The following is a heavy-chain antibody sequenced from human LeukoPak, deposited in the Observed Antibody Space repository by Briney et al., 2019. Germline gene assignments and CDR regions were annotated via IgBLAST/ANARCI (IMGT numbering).Heavy chain of an antibody. Sequence: GGSLRLSCAVSGFTFSSYAMSWVRQAPGKGLEWVSAISGSGGSTYYADSVKGRFTISRDNSKNTLYLQMNSLRAEDTAVYYCAKSYCSGGSCYSYAFDIWGQGTMVTVSS. V-gene: IGHV3-23*01. CDR3: AKSYCSGGSCYSYAFDI. J-gene: IGHJ3*02. CDR1: GFTFSSYA. CDR2: ISGSGGST. D-gene: IGHD2-15*01.